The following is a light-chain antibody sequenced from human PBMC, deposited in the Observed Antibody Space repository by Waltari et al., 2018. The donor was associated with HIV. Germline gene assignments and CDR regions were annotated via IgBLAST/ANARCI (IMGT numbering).Light chain of an antibody. V-gene: IGKV1-12*01. Sequence: DIQMTQSPSSVSASVGDRVTIPCRASRDIHNWLAWYQQKPGKAPKLLIYDASSLQSGVPSRFSGSGSGTEFTLTISSLQAEDSAVYYCQQANSFLAITFGQGTRLEIK. J-gene: IGKJ5*01. CDR3: QQANSFLAIT. CDR1: RDIHNW. CDR2: DAS.